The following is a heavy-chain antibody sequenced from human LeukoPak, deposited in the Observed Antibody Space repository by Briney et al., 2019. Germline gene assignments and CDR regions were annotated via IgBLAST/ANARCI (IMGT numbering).Heavy chain of an antibody. J-gene: IGHJ5*02. V-gene: IGHV1-2*02. CDR1: GYILTDYY. Sequence: GASVKVSCKASGYILTDYYMHWVRQAPGQGLEWMGWINPNSGDTNYAQKFQGRVTMTRDTSISTVYMELRRLRYDDTAAYYCAGGPLEYCSGGTCYSGRNWFDPWGQGTLVTVSS. D-gene: IGHD2-15*01. CDR2: INPNSGDT. CDR3: AGGPLEYCSGGTCYSGRNWFDP.